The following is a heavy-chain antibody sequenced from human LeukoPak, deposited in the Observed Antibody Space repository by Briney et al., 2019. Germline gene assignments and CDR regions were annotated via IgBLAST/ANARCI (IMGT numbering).Heavy chain of an antibody. Sequence: HPGGSLRLSCAASGFTFSGYWMSWVRLAPGKGLEWVAVISYDGSNKYYADSVKGRFTISRDNSKNTLYLQMNSLRAEDTAVYYCAKVHFDIWGQGTMVTVSS. CDR2: ISYDGSNK. V-gene: IGHV3-30*18. CDR1: GFTFSGYW. J-gene: IGHJ3*02. CDR3: AKVHFDI.